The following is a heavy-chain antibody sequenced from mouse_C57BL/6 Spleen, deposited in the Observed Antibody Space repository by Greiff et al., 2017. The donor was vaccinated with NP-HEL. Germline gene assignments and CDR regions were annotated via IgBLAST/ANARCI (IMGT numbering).Heavy chain of an antibody. J-gene: IGHJ2*01. Sequence: VQLQQSGAELARPGASVKMSCKASGYTFTSYTMHWVKQRPGQGLEWIGYINPSSGYTKYNQKFKDKATLTADKSSSTAYMQLSSLTSEDSAVYYCARSEYSNYYFDYWGQGTTLTVSS. D-gene: IGHD2-5*01. CDR2: INPSSGYT. CDR3: ARSEYSNYYFDY. V-gene: IGHV1-4*01. CDR1: GYTFTSYT.